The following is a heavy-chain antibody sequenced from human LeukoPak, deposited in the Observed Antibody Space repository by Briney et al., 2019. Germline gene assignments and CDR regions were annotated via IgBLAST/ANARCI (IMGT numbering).Heavy chain of an antibody. J-gene: IGHJ4*02. CDR2: INHSGST. CDR1: GGSFSGYY. V-gene: IGHV4-34*01. D-gene: IGHD4-17*01. Sequence: SETLSLTCAVYGGSFSGYYWSWIRQPPGKGLEWIGEINHSGSTNYNPSLKSRVTISVDTSKNQFSLKLSSVTAADTAVYYCARDPRYGDYALDYWGQGTLVTVSS. CDR3: ARDPRYGDYALDY.